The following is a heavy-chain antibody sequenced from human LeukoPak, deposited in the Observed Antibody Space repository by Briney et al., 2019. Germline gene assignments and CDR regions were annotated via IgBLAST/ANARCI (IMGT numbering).Heavy chain of an antibody. V-gene: IGHV3-49*03. CDR1: GFTFGDYA. D-gene: IGHD1-14*01. J-gene: IGHJ4*02. CDR2: IRSKAYGGTT. Sequence: GGSLRLSCTVSGFTFGDYAMSWFRQAPGKGLEWLGFIRSKAYGGTTEYAASVRGRFTISRDDSKSIAYLQMNNLKTEDTAVYYCAKTGLNGGAPFDYWGQGTLVTVSS. CDR3: AKTGLNGGAPFDY.